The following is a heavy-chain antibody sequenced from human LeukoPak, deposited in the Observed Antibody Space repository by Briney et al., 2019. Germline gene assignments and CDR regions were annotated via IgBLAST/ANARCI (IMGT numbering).Heavy chain of an antibody. V-gene: IGHV4-4*07. J-gene: IGHJ4*02. CDR3: ARGATVTTLYFDY. CDR1: GDSISYFY. Sequence: SETLSLTCSVSGDSISYFYWSWIRQAAGKGLEWIGRVSSSGSTDYNASLKSRVTMSVDTSKNQFSLKLSSVTAADTAVYYCARGATVTTLYFDYWGQGTLVTVSS. D-gene: IGHD4-17*01. CDR2: VSSSGST.